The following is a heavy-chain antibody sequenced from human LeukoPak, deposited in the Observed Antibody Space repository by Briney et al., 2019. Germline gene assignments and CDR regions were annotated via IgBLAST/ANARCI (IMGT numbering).Heavy chain of an antibody. CDR1: GFTFNNYW. J-gene: IGHJ4*02. CDR3: ARDKLGYCRSSSCSGSHFDY. V-gene: IGHV3-74*01. Sequence: GGSLRLSCAASGFTFNNYWLHWVRQVPGKGLMWVSRINGDGNNVNYADSVKGRFTISRDNARNSLYLQLNSLRAEDTAVYYCARDKLGYCRSSSCSGSHFDYWGQGTLVTVSS. D-gene: IGHD2-15*01. CDR2: INGDGNNV.